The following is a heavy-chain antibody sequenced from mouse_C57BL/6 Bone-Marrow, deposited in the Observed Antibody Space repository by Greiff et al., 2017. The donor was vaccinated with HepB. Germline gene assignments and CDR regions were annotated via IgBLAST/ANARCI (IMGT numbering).Heavy chain of an antibody. CDR3: ARDPGDGYPYYYAMDY. V-gene: IGHV7-1*01. D-gene: IGHD2-3*01. CDR1: GFTFSDFY. Sequence: DVKLVESGGGLVQSGRSLRLSCATSGFTFSDFYMEWVRQAPGKGLEWIAASRNKANDYTTEYSASVKGRFIVSRDTSQSILYLQMNALRAEDTAIYYCARDPGDGYPYYYAMDYWGQGTSVTVSS. CDR2: SRNKANDYTT. J-gene: IGHJ4*01.